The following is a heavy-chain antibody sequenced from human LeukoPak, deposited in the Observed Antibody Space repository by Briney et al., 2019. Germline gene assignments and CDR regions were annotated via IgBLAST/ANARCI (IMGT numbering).Heavy chain of an antibody. CDR1: GGSISSSNW. J-gene: IGHJ5*02. V-gene: IGHV4-4*02. Sequence: SGTLSLTCAVSGGSISSSNWWSWVRQPPGKGLEWIGEIYHSGSTNYNPSLKSRVTISVDKSKNQFSLKLSSVTAADTAVYYCARDSRACSGGSCYHGINWSDPWGQGTLVTVSS. D-gene: IGHD2-15*01. CDR2: IYHSGST. CDR3: ARDSRACSGGSCYHGINWSDP.